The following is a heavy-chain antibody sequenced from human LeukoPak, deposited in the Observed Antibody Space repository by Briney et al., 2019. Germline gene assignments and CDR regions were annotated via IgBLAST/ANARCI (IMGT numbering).Heavy chain of an antibody. V-gene: IGHV1-46*01. CDR2: INPSGGST. Sequence: GASVKVSCKASGYTFTSYYMHWVRQAPGQGLEWMGIINPSGGSTSYAQKFQGRVTMTRDTSTSTVYMELGSLRSEDTAAYYCARDPSRNYARSGYCDYWGQGTLVTVSS. J-gene: IGHJ4*02. CDR1: GYTFTSYY. D-gene: IGHD3-22*01. CDR3: ARDPSRNYARSGYCDY.